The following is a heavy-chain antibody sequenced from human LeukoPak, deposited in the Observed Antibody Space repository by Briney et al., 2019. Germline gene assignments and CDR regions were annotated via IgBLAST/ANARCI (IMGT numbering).Heavy chain of an antibody. Sequence: GGSLRLSCAASGFTFSSYAMSWVRQAPGKGLEWVSAISGSGGSTYYADSVKGRFTISRDNSKNTLYLQMNSLRAEATAVYYCAKDQLLVPHAFDIWGQGTMVTVSS. CDR1: GFTFSSYA. J-gene: IGHJ3*02. CDR2: ISGSGGST. D-gene: IGHD6-19*01. CDR3: AKDQLLVPHAFDI. V-gene: IGHV3-23*01.